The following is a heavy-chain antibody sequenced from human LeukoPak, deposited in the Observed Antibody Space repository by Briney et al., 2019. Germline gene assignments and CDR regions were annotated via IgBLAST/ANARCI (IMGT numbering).Heavy chain of an antibody. CDR1: AYTFTGYY. Sequence: GASVKVSCKASAYTFTGYYMHWVRQAPGQGLEWMGWINPNSGGTNYAQKFQGRVTMTRDTSISTAHMELSRPISDDTAIYYCARKDYFDYWGRGTLVTVSS. CDR2: INPNSGGT. J-gene: IGHJ4*02. V-gene: IGHV1-2*02. CDR3: ARKDYFDY.